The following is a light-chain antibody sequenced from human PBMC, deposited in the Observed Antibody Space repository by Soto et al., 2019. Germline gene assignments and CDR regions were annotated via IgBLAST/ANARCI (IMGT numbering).Light chain of an antibody. V-gene: IGKV3-11*01. CDR1: QNIGTY. J-gene: IGKJ5*01. Sequence: EIVLRQSPGTLSLSPGERATLSSRARQNIGTYLAWYQQKPGQAPRLLIYDASNRATGIPARFSGSGSGTDFTLTISSLEPEDFAVYYCHQRTNWPITFGQGTRLEIK. CDR2: DAS. CDR3: HQRTNWPIT.